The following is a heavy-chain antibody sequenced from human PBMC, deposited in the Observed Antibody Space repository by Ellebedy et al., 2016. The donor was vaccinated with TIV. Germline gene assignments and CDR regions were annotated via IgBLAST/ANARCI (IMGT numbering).Heavy chain of an antibody. Sequence: ASVKVSCXASGYTFTSYYMHWVRQAPGQGPEWMGIINPSGGSTSYAQKFQGRVTMTRDTSTSTVYMELSSLRSEDTAVYYCAREGGITRKGNGMDVWGQGTTVTVSS. CDR2: INPSGGST. CDR1: GYTFTSYY. CDR3: AREGGITRKGNGMDV. D-gene: IGHD3-10*01. J-gene: IGHJ6*02. V-gene: IGHV1-46*01.